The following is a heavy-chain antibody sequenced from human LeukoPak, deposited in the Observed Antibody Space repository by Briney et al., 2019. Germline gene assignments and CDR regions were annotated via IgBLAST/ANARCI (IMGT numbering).Heavy chain of an antibody. CDR1: GGTFSSYT. J-gene: IGHJ5*02. Sequence: SVKVSCKASGGTFSSYTISWVRQAPGQGLEWVGRNIPILGIANYAQKFQGRVTITADKSTTTAYMELSSLRSEDTAVYYCARVRSSTSLGWFDPWGQGTLVTVSS. D-gene: IGHD2-2*01. V-gene: IGHV1-69*02. CDR2: NIPILGIA. CDR3: ARVRSSTSLGWFDP.